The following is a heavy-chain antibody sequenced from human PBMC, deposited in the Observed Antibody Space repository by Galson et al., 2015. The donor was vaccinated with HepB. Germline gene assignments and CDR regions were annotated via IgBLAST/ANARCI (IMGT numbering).Heavy chain of an antibody. CDR3: AREHGTRLYYYGMDV. D-gene: IGHD1-1*01. CDR2: TYYRSKWES. J-gene: IGHJ6*02. V-gene: IGHV6-1*01. Sequence: CAISGDSVSSNSAAWNWIRQSPSRGLEWLGRTYYRSKWESDYAGSVKGRISINADTSKRQFSLQLRSVTPEDAAVYYCAREHGTRLYYYGMDVWGQGTSVTVSS. CDR1: GDSVSSNSAA.